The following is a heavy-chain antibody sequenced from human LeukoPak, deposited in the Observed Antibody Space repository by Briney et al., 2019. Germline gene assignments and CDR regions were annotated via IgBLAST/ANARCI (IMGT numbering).Heavy chain of an antibody. CDR3: ARGYRTGDMTTFAY. CDR1: GYSFSDHY. CDR2: IYPNNGGT. Sequence: ASVKVSCKASGYSFSDHYMQWVRQAPGQGLEWMGWIYPNNGGTGYAQNFQGRVTMTRDTSINTVYMELTRLRFDDTAVYYCARGYRTGDMTTFAYWGQGSLVTVSS. V-gene: IGHV1-2*02. D-gene: IGHD2-15*01. J-gene: IGHJ4*02.